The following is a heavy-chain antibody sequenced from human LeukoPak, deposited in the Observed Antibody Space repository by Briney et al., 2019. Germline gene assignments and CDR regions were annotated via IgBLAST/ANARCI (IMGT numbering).Heavy chain of an antibody. CDR2: IKEDGSED. CDR1: GFTFSNYW. CDR3: ARTLAARDTSAYIDY. Sequence: GGSLRLSCAASGFTFSNYWMTWVRQAPGKGLEWVADIKEDGSEDNYVDSVKGRFTISRDNARNSLYLQMNSLRDEDTAVYFCARTLAARDTSAYIDYWGQGTLVTVSS. J-gene: IGHJ4*02. V-gene: IGHV3-7*01. D-gene: IGHD3-22*01.